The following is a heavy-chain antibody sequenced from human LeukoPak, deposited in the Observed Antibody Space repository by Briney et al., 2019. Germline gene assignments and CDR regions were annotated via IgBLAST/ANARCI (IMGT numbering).Heavy chain of an antibody. V-gene: IGHV3-23*01. CDR1: GFTFSSYA. CDR2: ITGNSDTT. Sequence: GGSLRLSCAASGFTFSSYAMHWVRQAPGKGLEWVSAITGNSDTTYYADSVEGRFTISRDNSKNTLYLQMNSLRAEDTAIYYCAKDSGRSGWLIDYWGQGTLVTVSS. CDR3: AKDSGRSGWLIDY. J-gene: IGHJ4*02. D-gene: IGHD6-19*01.